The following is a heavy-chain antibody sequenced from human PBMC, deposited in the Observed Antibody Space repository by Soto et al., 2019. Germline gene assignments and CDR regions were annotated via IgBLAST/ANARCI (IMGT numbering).Heavy chain of an antibody. CDR3: TKRRNVLRFLEWSSGMEV. Sequence: GGSLRLSCAASGFTFSNYGMHWVRQAPGKGLEWVAFISDDGSNKYYADSMRGRFTMSRDNSKSTLYLQMNSLRVEDTAVYYCTKRRNVLRFLEWSSGMEVWGQGTTGTAPS. CDR2: ISDDGSNK. D-gene: IGHD3-3*01. J-gene: IGHJ6*02. V-gene: IGHV3-30*18. CDR1: GFTFSNYG.